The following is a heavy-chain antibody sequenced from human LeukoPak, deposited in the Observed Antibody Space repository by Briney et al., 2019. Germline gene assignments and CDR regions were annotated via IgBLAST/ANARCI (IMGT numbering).Heavy chain of an antibody. Sequence: SSETLSLTCAVYGGSFSGYYWSWIRQPPGKGLEWIGEINHSGSTNYNPSLKSRVTISVDTSKNQFSLKLSSVTAADTAVYYCARRSRIVGVRGAFDIWGQGTMVTVSS. J-gene: IGHJ3*02. V-gene: IGHV4-34*01. CDR2: INHSGST. CDR1: GGSFSGYY. D-gene: IGHD1-26*01. CDR3: ARRSRIVGVRGAFDI.